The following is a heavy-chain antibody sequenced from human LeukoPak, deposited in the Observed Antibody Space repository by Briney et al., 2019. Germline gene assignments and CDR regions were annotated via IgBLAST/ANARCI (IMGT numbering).Heavy chain of an antibody. D-gene: IGHD1-26*01. V-gene: IGHV3-48*01. J-gene: IGHJ4*02. CDR1: GFTFRSYS. CDR3: ARWELPFY. Sequence: PGGSLRLSCATSGFTFRSYSMNWVRQAPGKGLEWDSYIRSSSSTIYYADSVKGRFTISRDNDKQYLYLQMNSLRREDTAVYYCARWELPFYWGQGTLVTVSS. CDR2: IRSSSSTI.